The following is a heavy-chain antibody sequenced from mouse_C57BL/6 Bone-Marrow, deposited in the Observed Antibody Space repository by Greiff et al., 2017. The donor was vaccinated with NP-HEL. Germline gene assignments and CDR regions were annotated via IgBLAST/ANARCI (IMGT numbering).Heavy chain of an antibody. CDR1: GYTFTSYG. CDR3: ARHNGGYFDV. V-gene: IGHV1-81*01. CDR2: IYPRSGNT. J-gene: IGHJ1*03. D-gene: IGHD1-3*01. Sequence: QVQLQQSGAELARPGASVKLSCKASGYTFTSYGISWVKQRTGQGLEWIGEIYPRSGNTYYNEKFKGKATLTADKSSSTAYMELRSLTSEDSAVYFCARHNGGYFDVWGTGTTVTVSS.